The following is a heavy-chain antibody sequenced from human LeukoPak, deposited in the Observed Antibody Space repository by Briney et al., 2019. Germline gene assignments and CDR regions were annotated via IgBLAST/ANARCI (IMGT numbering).Heavy chain of an antibody. CDR1: GFTFSSYG. CDR2: ISYDGSNK. V-gene: IGHV3-30*03. D-gene: IGHD6-13*01. J-gene: IGHJ4*02. Sequence: TGGSLRLSCAASGFTFSSYGMHWVRQAPGKGLEWVAVISYDGSNKYYADSVKGRFTISRDNSKNTLFLQMNSLRAEDTAVYYCARDRSSSWSNFDYWGQGTLVTVSS. CDR3: ARDRSSSWSNFDY.